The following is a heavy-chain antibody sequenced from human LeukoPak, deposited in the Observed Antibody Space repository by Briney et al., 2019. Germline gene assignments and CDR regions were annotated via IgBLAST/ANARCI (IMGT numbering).Heavy chain of an antibody. CDR1: GGSISSYY. V-gene: IGHV4-59*01. Sequence: SETLSLTCTVSGGSISSYYWSWIRQPPGKGLEWIGYIYYSGSTNYNPSLKSRVTISVDTSKNQFSLKLSSVTAADTAVYYCARDVTLSRSWYGINYYYYYGMDVWGQGTTVTVSS. CDR2: IYYSGST. CDR3: ARDVTLSRSWYGINYYYYYGMDV. D-gene: IGHD6-13*01. J-gene: IGHJ6*02.